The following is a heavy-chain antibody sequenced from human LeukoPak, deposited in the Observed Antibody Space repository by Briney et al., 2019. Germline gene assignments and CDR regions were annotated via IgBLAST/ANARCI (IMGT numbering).Heavy chain of an antibody. D-gene: IGHD3-22*01. CDR2: IKQDGSEK. J-gene: IGHJ6*03. V-gene: IGHV3-7*01. Sequence: PGGSLRLSCAASGFTFSSYWMSWVRQAPGKGLEWVANIKQDGSEKYYVDSVKGRFTISRDNAKNSLYLQMNSLRAEDTAVYYCARVPSLTYYYDSSGSPGGLGYMDVWGKGTTVTVSS. CDR1: GFTFSSYW. CDR3: ARVPSLTYYYDSSGSPGGLGYMDV.